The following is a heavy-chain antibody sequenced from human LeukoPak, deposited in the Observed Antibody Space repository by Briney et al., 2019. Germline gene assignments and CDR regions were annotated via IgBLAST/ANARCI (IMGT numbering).Heavy chain of an antibody. CDR1: GFTFSSYW. Sequence: PGGSLRLSCAASGFTFSSYWMSWVRQAPGKGLEWVSAISGSGGSTYYADSVKGRFTISRDNSKNTLYLQMNSLRAEDTAVYYCAKEEFECGGDCRYGMDVWGQGTTVTVSS. V-gene: IGHV3-23*01. CDR3: AKEEFECGGDCRYGMDV. D-gene: IGHD2-21*02. CDR2: ISGSGGST. J-gene: IGHJ6*02.